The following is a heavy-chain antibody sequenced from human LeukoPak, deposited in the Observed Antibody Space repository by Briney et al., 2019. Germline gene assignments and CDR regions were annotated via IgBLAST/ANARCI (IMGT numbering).Heavy chain of an antibody. D-gene: IGHD3-16*01. Sequence: PGGSLRLSCAASGFTFSSYGMHWVRQAPGKGLEWVAVIWYDGSNKYYADSVKGRFTISRDNSKNTLYLQMNSLRAEDTAAYYCAKALSEGGDYWDEGTLVTVSS. CDR3: AKALSEGGDY. CDR2: IWYDGSNK. CDR1: GFTFSSYG. J-gene: IGHJ4*02. V-gene: IGHV3-33*06.